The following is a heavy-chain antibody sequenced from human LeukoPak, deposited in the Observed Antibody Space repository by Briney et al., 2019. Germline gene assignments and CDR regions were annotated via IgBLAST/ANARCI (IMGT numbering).Heavy chain of an antibody. CDR1: GGSFSGYY. CDR3: ATAAREDIVATSGVDY. V-gene: IGHV4-34*01. CDR2: INHSGST. J-gene: IGHJ4*02. D-gene: IGHD5-12*01. Sequence: AETLSLTCAVYGGSFSGYYWSWIPQPPGKGPEWIGEINHSGSTNYNPSLKRRVTISVDTSKNPFPLKLSPVTAADTAVYYCATAAREDIVATSGVDYWGQATLVTVSS.